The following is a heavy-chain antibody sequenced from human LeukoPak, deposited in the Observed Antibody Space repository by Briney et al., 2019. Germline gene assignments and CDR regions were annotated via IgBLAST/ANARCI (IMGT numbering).Heavy chain of an antibody. Sequence: ASVKVSCKASGYTFTGYYMHWVRQAPGQGLEWMGWINPDSGGTNYAQKLQGRVTMTTDTSTSTAYMELSRLRSDDTAVYYCARAEYVTSPHPGDYWGQGTLVTVSS. CDR1: GYTFTGYY. D-gene: IGHD1-14*01. J-gene: IGHJ4*02. CDR2: INPDSGGT. CDR3: ARAEYVTSPHPGDY. V-gene: IGHV1-2*02.